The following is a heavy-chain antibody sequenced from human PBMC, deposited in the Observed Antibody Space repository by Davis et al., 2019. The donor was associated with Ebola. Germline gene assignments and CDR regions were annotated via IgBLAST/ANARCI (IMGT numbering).Heavy chain of an antibody. CDR3: ARDGIIPSRRYDFWSGYRFDY. V-gene: IGHV1-18*01. CDR2: ISAYNGNT. J-gene: IGHJ4*02. Sequence: ASVKVSCKASGYTFTSYGISWVRQAPGQGLEWMGWISAYNGNTNYAQKLQGRVTITTDTSTSTAYMELRSLRSDDTAVYYCARDGIIPSRRYDFWSGYRFDYWGQGTLVTVSS. CDR1: GYTFTSYG. D-gene: IGHD3-3*01.